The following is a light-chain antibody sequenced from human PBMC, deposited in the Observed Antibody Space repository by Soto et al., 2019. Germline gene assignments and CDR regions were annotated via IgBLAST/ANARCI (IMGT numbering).Light chain of an antibody. CDR2: HVS. Sequence: QSALTQPASVSGSPGQSITISCTGTSSDVGSYNYVSWYQQHTGKAPKLMIYHVSNRPSGVSDRFSGSKSGNTASLTISGLQPEDEADYYCSSYTSTNALVFGGGTKLTVL. V-gene: IGLV2-14*03. J-gene: IGLJ2*01. CDR3: SSYTSTNALV. CDR1: SSDVGSYNY.